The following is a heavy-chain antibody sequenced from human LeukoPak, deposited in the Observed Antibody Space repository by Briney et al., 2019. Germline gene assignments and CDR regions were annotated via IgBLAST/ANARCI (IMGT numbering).Heavy chain of an antibody. CDR2: IKQDGSEK. J-gene: IGHJ3*02. CDR1: GFTFSNSW. V-gene: IGHV3-7*01. D-gene: IGHD2-2*01. Sequence: QSGGSLRLSCAASGFTFSNSWMSWVRQAPGKGLEWVANIKQDGSEKYYMDSVKGRFTISRDNSKNTLYLQMNSLRVEDTAVYYCAKAHILLHCSSTSCYGDAFDIWGQGTMVTVSS. CDR3: AKAHILLHCSSTSCYGDAFDI.